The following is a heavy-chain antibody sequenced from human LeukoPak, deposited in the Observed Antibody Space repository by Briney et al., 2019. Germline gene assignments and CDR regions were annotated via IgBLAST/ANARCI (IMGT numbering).Heavy chain of an antibody. CDR3: ARDWGVEARPGYMDV. CDR2: IIPIFGTA. CDR1: GGSFSNYT. Sequence: SVKVSCKASGGSFSNYTISWLRQTPGQGLEWMGGIIPIFGTANYAQNFQGRVTITADKFTSTAYMELSSLRSEDTAVYYCARDWGVEARPGYMDVWGKGTTVTVSS. J-gene: IGHJ6*03. D-gene: IGHD6-6*01. V-gene: IGHV1-69*06.